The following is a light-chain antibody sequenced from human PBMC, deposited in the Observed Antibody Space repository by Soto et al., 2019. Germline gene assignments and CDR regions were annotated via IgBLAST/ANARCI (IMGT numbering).Light chain of an antibody. CDR3: CSYAGSSTFVV. CDR1: RSNIGAGYD. J-gene: IGLJ2*01. Sequence: QSVLTQPPSLSGAPGQRVTISCTGSRSNIGAGYDVHWYQHLPGTAPKVLIFDNSNRPSGVPDRFSGSKSGTSASLAITGLQAEDEADYYCCSYAGSSTFVVFGGGTKLTVL. V-gene: IGLV1-40*01. CDR2: DNS.